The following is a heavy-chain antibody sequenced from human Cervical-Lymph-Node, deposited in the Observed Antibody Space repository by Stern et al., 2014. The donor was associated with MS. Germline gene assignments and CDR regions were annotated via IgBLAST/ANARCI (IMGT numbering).Heavy chain of an antibody. V-gene: IGHV3-13*01. J-gene: IGHJ5*02. Sequence: DVQLVESGGGLVQPGGSLRLSCAASGFTFSSYDMHWVRQATGKGLEWVSAIGTAGDTYYPGYVKGRFTISRENAMNSLYLQMNSLRAGDTAVYYCARGNGYCSGGSCYWFDPWGQGTLVTVSS. CDR2: IGTAGDT. D-gene: IGHD2-15*01. CDR1: GFTFSSYD. CDR3: ARGNGYCSGGSCYWFDP.